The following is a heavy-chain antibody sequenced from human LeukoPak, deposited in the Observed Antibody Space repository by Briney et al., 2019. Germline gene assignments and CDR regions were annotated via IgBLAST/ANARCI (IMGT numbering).Heavy chain of an antibody. D-gene: IGHD4-11*01. CDR3: ARASTTTALFDY. V-gene: IGHV3-53*01. CDR1: GFTVSSNY. CDR2: IYSGGST. J-gene: IGHJ4*02. Sequence: GGSLRLSCAASGFTVSSNYMSWVRQAPGKGLEWVSVIYSGGSTYYADSVKGRFTISRDNSKNTLYLHMNSLRAEDTAVYYCARASTTTALFDYWGQGTLVTVSS.